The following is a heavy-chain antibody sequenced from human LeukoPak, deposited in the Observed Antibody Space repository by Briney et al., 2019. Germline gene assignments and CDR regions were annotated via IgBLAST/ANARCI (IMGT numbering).Heavy chain of an antibody. J-gene: IGHJ4*02. CDR2: IYYSGST. CDR1: GGSISSYY. Sequence: PSETLSLTCTGSGGSISSYYWSWIRQPPGKGLEWIGYIYYSGSTNYNPSLKSRVTISVDTSKNQFSLKLSSVAAADTAVYYCARVRRWLPLYYFDYWGQGTLVTVSS. V-gene: IGHV4-59*01. D-gene: IGHD5-24*01. CDR3: ARVRRWLPLYYFDY.